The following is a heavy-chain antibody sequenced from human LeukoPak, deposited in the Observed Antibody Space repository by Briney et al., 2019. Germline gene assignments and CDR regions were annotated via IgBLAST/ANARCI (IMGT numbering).Heavy chain of an antibody. J-gene: IGHJ5*02. D-gene: IGHD4-17*01. CDR2: ISAYNGNT. CDR3: AREIDYGEDWFDP. Sequence: VRQAPGXXLEWXGWISAYNGNTNYAQKLQGRVTMTTDTSTSTAYMELRSLRSDDTAVYYCAREIDYGEDWFDPWGQGTLVTVSS. V-gene: IGHV1-18*01.